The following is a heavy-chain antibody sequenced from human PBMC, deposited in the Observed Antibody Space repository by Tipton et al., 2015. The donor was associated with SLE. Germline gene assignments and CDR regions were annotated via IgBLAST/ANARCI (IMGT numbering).Heavy chain of an antibody. V-gene: IGHV3-11*06. J-gene: IGHJ3*02. D-gene: IGHD4-23*01. CDR3: AIMTTVVEDAFDI. CDR1: GFTFSDYY. Sequence: SLRLSCAAPGFTFSDYYMSWIRQAPGKGLEWVSYISSSSSYTNYADSVKGRFTISRDNAKNSLYLQMNSLRAEDTAVYYCAIMTTVVEDAFDIWGQGTMVTVSS. CDR2: ISSSSSYT.